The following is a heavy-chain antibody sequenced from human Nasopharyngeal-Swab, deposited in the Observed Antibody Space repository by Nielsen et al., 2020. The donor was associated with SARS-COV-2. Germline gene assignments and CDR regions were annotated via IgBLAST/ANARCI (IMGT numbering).Heavy chain of an antibody. D-gene: IGHD1-26*01. V-gene: IGHV3-43*02. CDR3: AKDMAEVGVTDY. J-gene: IGHJ4*02. CDR1: GFTFDDYA. Sequence: GGSLRLSCTASGFTFDDYAMHWVRQAPGKGLEWVSLINGDGNSPYYGDSVKGRFTISRDNSKNSLYLQMNSLRTEDTALYYCAKDMAEVGVTDYWGQGTLVTVSS. CDR2: INGDGNSP.